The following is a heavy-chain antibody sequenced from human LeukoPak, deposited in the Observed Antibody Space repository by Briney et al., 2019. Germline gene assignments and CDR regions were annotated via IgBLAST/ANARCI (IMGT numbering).Heavy chain of an antibody. CDR2: IIPILGIA. V-gene: IGHV1-69*04. D-gene: IGHD6-6*01. CDR3: ARDPYSSSGGGY. J-gene: IGHJ4*02. Sequence: SVTVSCKASGGTFSSYAISWVRQAPGQGLEWMGRIIPILGIANYAQKFQGRVTITADKSTSTAYMELSSLRSEDTAVYYCARDPYSSSGGGYWGQGTLVIVSS. CDR1: GGTFSSYA.